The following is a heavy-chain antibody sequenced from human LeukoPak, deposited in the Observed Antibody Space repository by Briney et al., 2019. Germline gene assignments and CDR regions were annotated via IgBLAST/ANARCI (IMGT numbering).Heavy chain of an antibody. V-gene: IGHV1-18*01. Sequence: ASVKVSCKASGYTFTSYGISWVRQAPGQGLEWMGWISAYNGNTNYAQKLQGRVTMTTDTSTSTAYMELRSLRSDDTAVYYCARDLGSTISAYYYYQGMGVWGQGTTVPVSS. CDR1: GYTFTSYG. CDR3: ARDLGSTISAYYYYQGMGV. CDR2: ISAYNGNT. J-gene: IGHJ6*02. D-gene: IGHD3-10*01.